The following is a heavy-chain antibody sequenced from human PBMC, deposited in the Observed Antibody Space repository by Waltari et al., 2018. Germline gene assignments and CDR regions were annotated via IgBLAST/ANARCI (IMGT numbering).Heavy chain of an antibody. CDR1: GFTFRSYA. Sequence: EVQLLESGGGLVQPGGSLRLSCAASGFTFRSYAMSWVRQAPGKGLEWVSYISSSRSTIYDADSVKGRFTISRDNAKNSLYLQMNSLRAEDTAVYYCARPTIFGNGFDPWGQGTLVTVSS. CDR3: ARPTIFGNGFDP. CDR2: ISSSRSTI. D-gene: IGHD3-3*01. J-gene: IGHJ5*02. V-gene: IGHV3-48*01.